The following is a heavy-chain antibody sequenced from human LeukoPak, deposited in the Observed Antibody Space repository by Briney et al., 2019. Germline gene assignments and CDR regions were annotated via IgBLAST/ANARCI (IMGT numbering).Heavy chain of an antibody. V-gene: IGHV1-18*01. CDR1: GYTFTSYG. D-gene: IGHD3-10*01. J-gene: IGHJ5*02. Sequence: ASVKVSCKASGYTFTSYGISWVRQAPGQGLEWMGWISTYNGNTNYAQKLQDRVTMTTDTSTSTAYGELRSLRSDDTAVYYCATSDGSGSSTFPFDPWGQGTLVTVSS. CDR3: ATSDGSGSSTFPFDP. CDR2: ISTYNGNT.